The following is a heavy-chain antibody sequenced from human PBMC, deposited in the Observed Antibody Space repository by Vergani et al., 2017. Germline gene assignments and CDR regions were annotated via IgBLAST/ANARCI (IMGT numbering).Heavy chain of an antibody. CDR3: ARMPHTTRGPRNRFDY. J-gene: IGHJ4*02. Sequence: QLQLQESGPGLVKPSETLSLTCTVSGGSISSSSYYWGWIRQPPGKGLEWIGSIYYSGSTYYNPSLKSRVTISVDTSKNQFSLKLSSVTAADTAVYYCARMPHTTRGPRNRFDYWGQGTLVTVSS. V-gene: IGHV4-39*01. D-gene: IGHD1-1*01. CDR2: IYYSGST. CDR1: GGSISSSSYY.